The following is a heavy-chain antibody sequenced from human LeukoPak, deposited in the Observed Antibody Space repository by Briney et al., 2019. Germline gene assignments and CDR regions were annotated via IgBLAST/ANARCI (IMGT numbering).Heavy chain of an antibody. CDR1: GFTFSNYW. V-gene: IGHV3-74*01. CDR2: INSDGINT. CDR3: ARVRYDGSGYYSISDY. D-gene: IGHD3-22*01. J-gene: IGHJ4*02. Sequence: PGGSLRLSCAASGFTFSNYWMHWVRQAPGKGLVWVSRINSDGINTSYADSVKGRFTISRDNAKNTLNLQMNSLRAEDTAVYYCARVRYDGSGYYSISDYWGQGTLVTVSS.